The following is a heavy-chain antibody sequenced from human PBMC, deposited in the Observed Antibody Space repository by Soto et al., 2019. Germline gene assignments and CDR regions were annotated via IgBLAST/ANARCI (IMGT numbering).Heavy chain of an antibody. CDR2: IYWNDDK. D-gene: IGHD6-13*01. Sequence: QITLKESGPTLVKPTQTLTLTCTFSGFSLSTSGVGVGWIRQPPGKALEWLALIYWNDDKRYSPSLKSRLTITKDTSKNQVVLTMTNMDPVDTATYYCAYRLSIEAAGTFDYWGQGTLVTVSS. CDR3: AYRLSIEAAGTFDY. J-gene: IGHJ4*02. CDR1: GFSLSTSGVG. V-gene: IGHV2-5*01.